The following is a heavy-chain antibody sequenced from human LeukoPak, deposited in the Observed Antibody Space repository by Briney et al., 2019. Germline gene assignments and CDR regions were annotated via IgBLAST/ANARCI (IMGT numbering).Heavy chain of an antibody. V-gene: IGHV1-46*03. D-gene: IGHD3-10*01. CDR1: GYTFASYY. CDR2: INPSGGST. Sequence: ASVKVSCKASGYTFASYYMHWVRQAPGQGLEWMGIINPSGGSTSYAQKFQGRVTMTRHTSTSTVYMELSSLRSEDTAVYYCASWGFMGDYGSGSAYYFDYWGQGTLVTVSS. J-gene: IGHJ4*02. CDR3: ASWGFMGDYGSGSAYYFDY.